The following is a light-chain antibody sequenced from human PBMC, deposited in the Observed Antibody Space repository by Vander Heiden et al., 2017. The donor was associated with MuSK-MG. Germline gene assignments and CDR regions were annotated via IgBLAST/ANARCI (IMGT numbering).Light chain of an antibody. CDR1: QSVSSY. CDR3: QQRSNWPLNT. J-gene: IGKJ2*01. CDR2: DAS. Sequence: EIMLTQSPATLSLSPGERATLSCRASQSVSSYLAWYQQKPGQAPRLLIYDASNRATGIPARFSGSGSGTDFTLTISSLEPEDFAVYYCQQRSNWPLNTFGQGTKLEIK. V-gene: IGKV3-11*01.